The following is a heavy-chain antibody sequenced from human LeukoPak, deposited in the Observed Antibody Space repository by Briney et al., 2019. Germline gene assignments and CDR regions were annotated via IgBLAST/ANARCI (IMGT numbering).Heavy chain of an antibody. CDR3: ARDPYSGGYGDYYYYYMDV. Sequence: GRSLRLSCAASGFTFSSYNMNWVRQAPGKGLEWVSSITSSSSYIYYADSVKGRFTISRDNAKNSLYLQINSLRAEDTAVYYCARDPYSGGYGDYYYYYMDVWGKGTTVTISS. J-gene: IGHJ6*03. V-gene: IGHV3-21*01. CDR2: ITSSSSYI. CDR1: GFTFSSYN. D-gene: IGHD1-26*01.